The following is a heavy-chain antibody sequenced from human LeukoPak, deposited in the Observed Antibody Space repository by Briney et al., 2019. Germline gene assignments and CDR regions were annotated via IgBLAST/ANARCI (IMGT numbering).Heavy chain of an antibody. J-gene: IGHJ5*02. Sequence: ASVKVSCKASGYTFTGYYMHWVRQAPGQGLEWMGRINPNSGGTNYAQKFQGRVTMTRDRSISTAYMELSRLRSDDTAVYYCARVLAYCGGDCYSDGDNWFDPWGQGTLVTVSS. V-gene: IGHV1-2*06. CDR1: GYTFTGYY. CDR2: INPNSGGT. D-gene: IGHD2-21*02. CDR3: ARVLAYCGGDCYSDGDNWFDP.